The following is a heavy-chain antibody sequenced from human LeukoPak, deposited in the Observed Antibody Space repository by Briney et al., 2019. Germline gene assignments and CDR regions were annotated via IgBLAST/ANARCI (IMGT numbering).Heavy chain of an antibody. CDR3: ATDRNEGKYYDY. CDR2: ISTDGYTT. V-gene: IGHV3-74*01. CDR1: GLAFSAYK. J-gene: IGHJ4*02. Sequence: GGSMRLSCAASGLAFSAYKMHWVRQAPRKGLVWVSRISTDGYTTDYADFVQGRFTASRDNTKNTWSLEMNSLRAEDTAVYYCATDRNEGKYYDYWGQGTLVTVSS. D-gene: IGHD2/OR15-2a*01.